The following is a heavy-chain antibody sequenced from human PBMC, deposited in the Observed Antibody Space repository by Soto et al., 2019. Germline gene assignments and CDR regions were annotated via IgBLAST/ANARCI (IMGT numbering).Heavy chain of an antibody. CDR3: AKEAPRVEPGTRAVFNI. CDR2: IHHSGNA. V-gene: IGHV4-31*03. Sequence: SETLSLTCTVSSGSINSGGYFWSWIRQHPGTGLEWIGYIHHSGNAYYNPSLRSRLTISVDTSKNQFSLKLDSVTAADTAVYYCAKEAPRVEPGTRAVFNIWGKGTMVP. J-gene: IGHJ3*02. D-gene: IGHD1-1*01. CDR1: SGSINSGGYF.